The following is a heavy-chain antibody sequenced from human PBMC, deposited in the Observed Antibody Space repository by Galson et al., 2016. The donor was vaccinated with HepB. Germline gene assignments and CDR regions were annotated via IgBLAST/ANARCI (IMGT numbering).Heavy chain of an antibody. J-gene: IGHJ4*02. Sequence: QSGAEVKKPGESLKISCKASGYSFTTYWIGWVRQVPGEGLEWVGIIYPGDSDTRYSPSFQGQVTISADRSISTAYLQWSSLKASDTAMYYCARRKNYAPDYWGQGTLVTVSS. CDR1: GYSFTTYW. V-gene: IGHV5-51*01. D-gene: IGHD1-7*01. CDR3: ARRKNYAPDY. CDR2: IYPGDSDT.